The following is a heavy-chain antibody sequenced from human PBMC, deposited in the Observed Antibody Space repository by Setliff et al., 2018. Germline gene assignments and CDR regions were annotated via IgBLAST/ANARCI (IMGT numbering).Heavy chain of an antibody. D-gene: IGHD3-22*01. CDR3: RVWVDMIEVDS. CDR1: GGSISSMSYY. Sequence: SETLSLTCTVSGGSISSMSYYWSWIRQSPGKGLEWIGEINHTGSPNWIGEINHSGSPNYNPSLKGRVTMSVDTSKNQFSLKLTSVTAADTAVYYCRVWVDMIEVDSWAQGTLVTVSS. CDR2: INHSGSP. V-gene: IGHV4-39*02. J-gene: IGHJ4*02.